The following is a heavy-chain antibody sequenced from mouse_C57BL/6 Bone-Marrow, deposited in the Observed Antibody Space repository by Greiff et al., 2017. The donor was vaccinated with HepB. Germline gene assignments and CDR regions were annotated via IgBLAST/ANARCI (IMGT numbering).Heavy chain of an antibody. CDR2: INPNNGGT. Sequence: EVQLQQSGPELVKPGASVKISCKASGYTFTDYYMNWVKQSHGKSLEWIGDINPNNGGTSYNQKFKGKATLTVDKSSSTAYMVLRSLTSEDSAVYYCARIDGYPFAYWGQGTLVTVSA. D-gene: IGHD2-3*01. J-gene: IGHJ3*01. CDR1: GYTFTDYY. V-gene: IGHV1-26*01. CDR3: ARIDGYPFAY.